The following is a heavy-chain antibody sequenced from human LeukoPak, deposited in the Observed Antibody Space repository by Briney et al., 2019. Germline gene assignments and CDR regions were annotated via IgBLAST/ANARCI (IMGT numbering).Heavy chain of an antibody. CDR3: ARLALSLVRDFDF. D-gene: IGHD3-10*01. CDR1: GGTIRSSSYY. V-gene: IGHV4-39*01. Sequence: SETLSLTCSVAGGTIRSSSYYWAWIRQPPGKGLEWIGTIYYAGSTSYSPSLKSRVIMTLDTSKNQFSLQVNSVTASDTAVYYRARLALSLVRDFDFWGQGSLVTVSS. J-gene: IGHJ4*02. CDR2: IYYAGST.